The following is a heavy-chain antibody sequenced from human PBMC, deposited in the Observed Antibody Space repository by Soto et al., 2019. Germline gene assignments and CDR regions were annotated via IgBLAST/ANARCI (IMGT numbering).Heavy chain of an antibody. V-gene: IGHV1-69*12. D-gene: IGHD2-15*01. J-gene: IGHJ2*01. CDR2: IIPIFGTA. CDR1: GGTFSSYA. Sequence: QVQLVQSGAEVKKPGSSVKVSCKASGGTFSSYAISWVRQAPGQGLEWMGGIIPIFGTANYAQKFQGRVTITADESTSQAYRERSSLRSEDTAVYYCARVVTVVKSFHYWYFDLWGRGTLVTVSS. CDR3: ARVVTVVKSFHYWYFDL.